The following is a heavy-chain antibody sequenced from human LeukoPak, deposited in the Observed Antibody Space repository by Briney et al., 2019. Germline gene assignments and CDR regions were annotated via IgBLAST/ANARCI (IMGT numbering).Heavy chain of an antibody. J-gene: IGHJ4*02. CDR3: ARDRGRWQHIDY. CDR1: GGSISSYY. D-gene: IGHD5-24*01. V-gene: IGHV4-59*12. CDR2: IYYSGST. Sequence: PSETLSLTCTVSGGSISSYYWSWIRQPPGKGLEWIGYIYYSGSTNYNPSLKSRVTISVDTSKNQFSLKLTSVTAADTAVYYCARDRGRWQHIDYWGQGTLVTVSS.